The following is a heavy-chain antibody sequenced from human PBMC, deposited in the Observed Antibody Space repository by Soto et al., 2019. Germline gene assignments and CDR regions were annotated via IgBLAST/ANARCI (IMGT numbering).Heavy chain of an antibody. J-gene: IGHJ6*02. CDR1: GYSFTSYW. Sequence: GESLKISCKGSGYSFTSYWISWVRQMPGKGLEWMGRIDPSDSYTNYSPSFQGHVTTSADKSISTAYLQWSSLKASDTAMYYCARGRSYRRDYGMDVWGQGTTVTVSS. CDR2: IDPSDSYT. D-gene: IGHD1-26*01. CDR3: ARGRSYRRDYGMDV. V-gene: IGHV5-10-1*01.